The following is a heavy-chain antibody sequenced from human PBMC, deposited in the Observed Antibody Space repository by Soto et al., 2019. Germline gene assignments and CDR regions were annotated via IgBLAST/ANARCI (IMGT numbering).Heavy chain of an antibody. J-gene: IGHJ5*02. Sequence: QVQLQESGPGLVKPSETLSLTCTVSGGSINSYYWSWIRQPPGKGLEWIGYIYYSGSTNYNPSLKSRVTMSVDTSKNQFSPKLSSVTAADTAVYYCARWGVDTAMVTEWFDPWGQGTLVTVSS. CDR2: IYYSGST. CDR1: GGSINSYY. V-gene: IGHV4-59*08. CDR3: ARWGVDTAMVTEWFDP. D-gene: IGHD5-18*01.